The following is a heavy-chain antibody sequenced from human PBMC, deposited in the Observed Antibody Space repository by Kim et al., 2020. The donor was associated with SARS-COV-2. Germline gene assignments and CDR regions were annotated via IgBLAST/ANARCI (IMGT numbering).Heavy chain of an antibody. Sequence: GGSLRLSCATSGFTFSSFAISWVRQAPGKGLEWVSSVSGSGSATYYADSVKGRFTISRDNSKNTLYLEINSLRAEYTAVYYCAKAAGKYPEYNWFDPWG. CDR1: GFTFSSFA. V-gene: IGHV3-23*01. CDR3: AKAAGKYPEYNWFDP. D-gene: IGHD2-2*01. CDR2: VSGSGSAT. J-gene: IGHJ5*02.